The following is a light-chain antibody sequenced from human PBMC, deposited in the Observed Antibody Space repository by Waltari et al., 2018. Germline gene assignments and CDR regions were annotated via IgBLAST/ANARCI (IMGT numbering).Light chain of an antibody. V-gene: IGLV3-19*01. CDR1: LLSSYY. Sequence: SSELTQHPAVSVAFRQPVRLPCQGALLSSYYSSSYQQKPGQAPVLVIYGKNNRPPGIPDRFSGSSSGNTASLTITGAQAEDEADYYCNSRDSSGNHLVFGGGTKLTVL. J-gene: IGLJ2*01. CDR3: NSRDSSGNHLV. CDR2: GKN.